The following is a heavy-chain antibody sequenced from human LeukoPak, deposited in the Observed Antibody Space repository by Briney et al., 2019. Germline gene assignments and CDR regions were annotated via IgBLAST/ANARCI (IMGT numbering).Heavy chain of an antibody. D-gene: IGHD6-19*01. CDR2: IKSKTDGGTT. CDR1: GFTFSNAW. CDR3: TTDFKGPFGSGWSHDAFDI. V-gene: IGHV3-15*01. J-gene: IGHJ3*02. Sequence: GGSLRLSCAASGFTFSNAWMSWVRQAPGKGLEWVGRIKSKTDGGTTDYAAPVKGRFTISRDDSKNTLHLQMNSLKTEDTAVYYCTTDFKGPFGSGWSHDAFDIWGQGTMVTVSS.